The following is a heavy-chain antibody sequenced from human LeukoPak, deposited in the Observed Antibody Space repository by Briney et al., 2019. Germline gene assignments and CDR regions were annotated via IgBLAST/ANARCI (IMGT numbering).Heavy chain of an antibody. CDR2: IFYSGST. J-gene: IGHJ6*04. D-gene: IGHD3-10*01. CDR3: ARGLLRFGDMMDV. CDR1: GGSISSYY. V-gene: IGHV4-59*01. Sequence: SETLSLTCTVSGGSISSYYWSWIRQPPGKGLEWIGYIFYSGSTNYNPSLKSRVTISVDTSKNQFSLKLNSVTAADTAVYYCARGLLRFGDMMDVWGKGTTVTVSS.